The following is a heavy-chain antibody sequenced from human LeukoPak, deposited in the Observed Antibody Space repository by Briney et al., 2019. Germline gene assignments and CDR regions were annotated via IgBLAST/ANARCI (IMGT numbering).Heavy chain of an antibody. Sequence: SETLSLTCTVSGGSISSYYWSWIRQPPGKGLEWIGYIYSSGSTTYNPSLKSRVTISVDTSKNQFSLKLSSVTAADTAVYYCARRRAEGGSNGHYNWFDPWGQGILVTVSS. D-gene: IGHD6-13*01. J-gene: IGHJ5*02. CDR1: GGSISSYY. CDR3: ARRRAEGGSNGHYNWFDP. CDR2: IYSSGST. V-gene: IGHV4-59*08.